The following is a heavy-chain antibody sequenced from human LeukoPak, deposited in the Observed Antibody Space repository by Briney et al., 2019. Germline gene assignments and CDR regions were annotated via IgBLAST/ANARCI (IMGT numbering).Heavy chain of an antibody. D-gene: IGHD3-22*01. CDR2: ISAYNDNT. CDR1: GYTFTSYG. V-gene: IGHV1-18*01. Sequence: GASVTVSCKASGYTFTSYGISWVRQAPGQGLEWMGWISAYNDNTNYVQKFQGRVTMTTDISTSTAYMELRSLRSDDTAVYYCARERSYYYDSSGYSGGDYWGQGTLVTVSS. J-gene: IGHJ4*02. CDR3: ARERSYYYDSSGYSGGDY.